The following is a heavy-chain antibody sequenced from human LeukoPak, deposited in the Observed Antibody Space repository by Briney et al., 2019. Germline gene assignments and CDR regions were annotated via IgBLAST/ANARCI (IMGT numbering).Heavy chain of an antibody. CDR3: ARHLIGDTNGYYLGTYEH. CDR1: GFIFSNYW. D-gene: IGHD3-22*01. J-gene: IGHJ1*01. V-gene: IGHV3-7*05. Sequence: GGSLRLSCAASGFIFSNYWMSWVRQAPGKGPEGVANIKPDGSEKYYVDSVKGRFTISRDNAKNSLFLQMNSLRAEDTAVYYCARHLIGDTNGYYLGTYEHWGQGSLVTVSS. CDR2: IKPDGSEK.